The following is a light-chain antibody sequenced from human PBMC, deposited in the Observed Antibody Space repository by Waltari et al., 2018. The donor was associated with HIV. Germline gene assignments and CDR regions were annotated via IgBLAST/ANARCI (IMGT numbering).Light chain of an antibody. J-gene: IGKJ1*01. Sequence: DIHMSQSPPTLTASVGDRVNITCRASQNVGTWLAWDQQKPGEAPKLLIHKATDVEDGVPSRFSGSASGTEFTLTIDSLHPDDFATFYCHQYSNYLGSFGQGTKLELK. CDR1: QNVGTW. CDR2: KAT. V-gene: IGKV1-5*03. CDR3: HQYSNYLGS.